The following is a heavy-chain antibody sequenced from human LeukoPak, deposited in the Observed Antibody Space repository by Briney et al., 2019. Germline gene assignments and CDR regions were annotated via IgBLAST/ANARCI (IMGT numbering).Heavy chain of an antibody. Sequence: ASVKVSCKASGYTFTGYYMHWVRQAPGQGLEWMGWINPNSGGTSYAQKFQGRVTMTRDTSISTAYMELSRLRSDDTAVYYCAREGVSQNAFDIWGQGTMVTVSS. D-gene: IGHD3-16*01. CDR2: INPNSGGT. CDR3: AREGVSQNAFDI. V-gene: IGHV1-2*02. CDR1: GYTFTGYY. J-gene: IGHJ3*02.